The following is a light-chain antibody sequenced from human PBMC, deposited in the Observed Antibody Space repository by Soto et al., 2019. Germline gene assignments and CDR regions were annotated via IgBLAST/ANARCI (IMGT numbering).Light chain of an antibody. J-gene: IGKJ4*01. CDR3: QQANSFPLT. CDR1: QGISSW. CDR2: AAS. V-gene: IGKV1-12*01. Sequence: DIQMTQSPSSVSASVGDRVTITCRASQGISSWLAWYQQKPEKAPNLRIYAASSLHSAVPSRFSGSGSGTAFTLTISSLQPEAFATYNCQQANSFPLTYGGGTKVEIK.